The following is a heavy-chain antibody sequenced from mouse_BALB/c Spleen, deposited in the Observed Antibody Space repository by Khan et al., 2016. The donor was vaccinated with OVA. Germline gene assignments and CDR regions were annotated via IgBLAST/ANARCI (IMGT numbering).Heavy chain of an antibody. Sequence: VELVESGAELMKPGASVKISCKATGYTFSSYCIEWVKQRPGHGLEWIGEILPGSGSTNYTEKFKGKATFTADTSSNTAYMQLNSLTSEDSAVYYCARTTYYFDYWGQGTTLTVSS. J-gene: IGHJ2*01. CDR1: GYTFSSYC. V-gene: IGHV1-9*01. CDR2: ILPGSGST. CDR3: ARTTYYFDY.